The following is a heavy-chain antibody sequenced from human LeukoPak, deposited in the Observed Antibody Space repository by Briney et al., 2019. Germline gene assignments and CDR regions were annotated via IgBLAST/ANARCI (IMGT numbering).Heavy chain of an antibody. CDR2: IIPIFGTA. J-gene: IGHJ3*02. CDR1: GGTFSSYA. Sequence: ASVKVSCKASGGTFSSYAISWVRQAPGQGLEWMGRIIPIFGTANYAQKFQGRVTITTDESTSTAYMELSSPRSEDTAVYYCARDLYDSSGYLYAFDIWGQGTMVTVSS. V-gene: IGHV1-69*05. CDR3: ARDLYDSSGYLYAFDI. D-gene: IGHD3-22*01.